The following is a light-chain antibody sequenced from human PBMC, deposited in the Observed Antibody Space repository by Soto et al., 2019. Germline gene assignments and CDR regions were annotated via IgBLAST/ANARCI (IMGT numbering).Light chain of an antibody. CDR3: QQYNNCPLT. Sequence: EIVMTQSPATLSVSPGERATLSCRASQSVSNDLAWYQQKPGQAPRLLIYGASTRATGIPARFSGSGSGTEFTLTISSLQPEDFAVYYCQQYNNCPLTFGGGTKVEVK. V-gene: IGKV3-15*01. CDR1: QSVSND. J-gene: IGKJ4*01. CDR2: GAS.